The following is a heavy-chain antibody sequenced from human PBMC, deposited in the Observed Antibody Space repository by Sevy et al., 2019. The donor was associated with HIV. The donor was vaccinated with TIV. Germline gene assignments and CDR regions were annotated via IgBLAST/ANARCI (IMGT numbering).Heavy chain of an antibody. CDR3: ARDLATMVARQGYFDY. CDR1: GFTFSNYA. CDR2: ISGTGLST. V-gene: IGHV3-23*01. D-gene: IGHD2-15*01. Sequence: GGSLRLSCAASGFTFSNYAMNWVRQAPGKGLEWVSTISGTGLSTYYADSVKGRFTISRDKSKNTLSLQMNTLKAEDTAVYYCARDLATMVARQGYFDYWGQGTLVTVSS. J-gene: IGHJ4*02.